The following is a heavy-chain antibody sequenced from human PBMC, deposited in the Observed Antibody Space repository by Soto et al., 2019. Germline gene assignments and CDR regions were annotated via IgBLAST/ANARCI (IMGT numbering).Heavy chain of an antibody. J-gene: IGHJ4*02. CDR3: VRDFTS. CDR1: GFVATKNY. CDR2: IHAGGNS. Sequence: GSLRLSCTASGFVATKNYMSWVRQAPGKGPEWVSIIHAGGNSYFADSVKGRFTISRDNSKNTLNLHMNNLRVEDTAVYYCVRDFTSGGQGTLVTVST. V-gene: IGHV3-53*01.